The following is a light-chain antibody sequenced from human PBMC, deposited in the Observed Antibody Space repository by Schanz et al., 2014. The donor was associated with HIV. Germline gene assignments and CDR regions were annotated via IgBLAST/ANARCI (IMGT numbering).Light chain of an antibody. V-gene: IGLV2-14*01. J-gene: IGLJ2*01. Sequence: QSVLTQPASVSGSPGQSISISCTGTSGDVGSYNYVSWYQQHPGKAPKLMIYEVSKRPSGVPDRFSGSKSGNTASLTVSGLQAEDEAVYYCSSYTSSSPVVFGGGTKLTVL. CDR3: SSYTSSSPVV. CDR2: EVS. CDR1: SGDVGSYNY.